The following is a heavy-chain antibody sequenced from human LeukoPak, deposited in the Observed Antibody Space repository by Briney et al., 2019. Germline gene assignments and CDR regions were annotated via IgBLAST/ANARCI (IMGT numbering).Heavy chain of an antibody. Sequence: GASVKVSCKASGYTFTSYGISWVRQAPGQGLEWMGWISAYNGNTNYAQKLQGRVTMTTDTSTSTAYMELRSLRSDDAAVYYCARGLELRFLEWLFQPFDYWGQGALVTLSS. CDR3: ARGLELRFLEWLFQPFDY. J-gene: IGHJ4*02. D-gene: IGHD3-3*01. V-gene: IGHV1-18*01. CDR1: GYTFTSYG. CDR2: ISAYNGNT.